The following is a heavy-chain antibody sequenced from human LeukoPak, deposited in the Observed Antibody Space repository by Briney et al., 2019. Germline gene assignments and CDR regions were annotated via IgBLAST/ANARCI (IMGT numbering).Heavy chain of an antibody. D-gene: IGHD3-10*02. CDR2: ISYDGSNK. V-gene: IGHV3-30*04. J-gene: IGHJ6*04. CDR3: AELGITMIGGV. Sequence: GGSLRLSCAASGFTFSSYAMHWVRQAPGKGLEWVAAISYDGSNKYYADSVKGRFTISRDNAKNSLYLQMNSLRAEDTAVYYCAELGITMIGGVWGKGTTVTISS. CDR1: GFTFSSYA.